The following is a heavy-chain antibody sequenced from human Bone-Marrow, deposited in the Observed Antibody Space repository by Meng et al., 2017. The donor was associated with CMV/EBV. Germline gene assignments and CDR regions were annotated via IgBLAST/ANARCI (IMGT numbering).Heavy chain of an antibody. CDR2: IIPIFGTA. V-gene: IGHV1-69*05. CDR1: GGTFSNYA. Sequence: SVKVSCKASGGTFSNYAISWVRQAPGEGLEWMGGIIPIFGTANYAQKFQGRVTITTDESTSTAYMELSSLRSEDTAVYYCARDPFYGSGSGSYWAQGTLVTVSS. D-gene: IGHD3-10*01. CDR3: ARDPFYGSGSGSY. J-gene: IGHJ4*02.